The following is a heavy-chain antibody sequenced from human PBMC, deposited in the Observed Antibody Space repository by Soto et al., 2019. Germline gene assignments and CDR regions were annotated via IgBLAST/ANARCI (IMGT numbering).Heavy chain of an antibody. V-gene: IGHV3-23*01. CDR1: GFTFSSYA. CDR3: AKDRAYAVRAVIRLFY. Sequence: EVQLLESGGGLVQPGGSLRLSCAASGFTFSSYAMSWVRQAPGKGLEWVSAISGSGGNTYYADSVKGRFTISRDTSKNTLYLQMNSLRAEDTAVYYCAKDRAYAVRAVIRLFYWGQGTLVTVSS. D-gene: IGHD3-10*01. J-gene: IGHJ4*02. CDR2: ISGSGGNT.